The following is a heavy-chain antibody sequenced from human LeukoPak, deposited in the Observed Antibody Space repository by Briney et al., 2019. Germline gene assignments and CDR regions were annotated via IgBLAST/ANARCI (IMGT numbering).Heavy chain of an antibody. V-gene: IGHV3-9*01. Sequence: PGRSLRLSCAASGFTFDDYAMHWVRQAPGKGLEWVSGISWNSGSIGYADSVKGRFTISRDNAKNSLYLQMNSLRAEDTAVYYCARDSLSGPADYWGQGTLVTVSS. CDR3: ARDSLSGPADY. J-gene: IGHJ4*02. D-gene: IGHD5-12*01. CDR2: ISWNSGSI. CDR1: GFTFDDYA.